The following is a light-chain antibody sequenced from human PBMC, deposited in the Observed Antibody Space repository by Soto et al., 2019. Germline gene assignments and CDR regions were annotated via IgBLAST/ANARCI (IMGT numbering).Light chain of an antibody. Sequence: EIVMTQSPATLSLSPGERATLSCRASQSIGANLGWYQQRPGQPPRLLISGASARVSVIPARFSGSGSGTEFTLAISNLQSEDFAVYYCQQYNNWPPMYTFGQGTKLEIK. CDR3: QQYNNWPPMYT. J-gene: IGKJ2*01. V-gene: IGKV3-15*01. CDR2: GAS. CDR1: QSIGAN.